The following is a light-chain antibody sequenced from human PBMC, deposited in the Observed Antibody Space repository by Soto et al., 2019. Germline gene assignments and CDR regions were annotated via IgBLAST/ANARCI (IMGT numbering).Light chain of an antibody. CDR3: QQYNSYS. V-gene: IGKV1-5*01. CDR1: QSISNG. CDR2: HAS. J-gene: IGKJ1*01. Sequence: DIQMTQSPSTLPASVGDRVTITCRASQSISNGLAWYQQKPGTAPKVLIYHASHLQSGVPSRFSGSGSGTEFPLTISSLQPDDFATYYCQQYNSYSFGQGTKVEIK.